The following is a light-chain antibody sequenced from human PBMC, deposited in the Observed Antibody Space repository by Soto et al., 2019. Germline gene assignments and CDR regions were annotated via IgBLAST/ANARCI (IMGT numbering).Light chain of an antibody. CDR1: QHIFYKSRNKNY. Sequence: IVMTQSPDSPGMSLGERATLNCKYSQHIFYKSRNKNYLAWYQQKPGKAPKFXIFAASSLQSGVPSRFSGSRSGPDFTLTISSLQPDDFATYYCQHYNSYSEAFGQGTKVDIK. CDR2: AAS. CDR3: QHYNSYSEA. V-gene: IGKV4-1*01. J-gene: IGKJ1*01.